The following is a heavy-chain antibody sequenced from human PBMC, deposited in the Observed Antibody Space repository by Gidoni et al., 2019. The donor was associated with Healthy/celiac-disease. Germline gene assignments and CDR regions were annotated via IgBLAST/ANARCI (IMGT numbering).Heavy chain of an antibody. CDR2: ISSNGGST. V-gene: IGHV3-64D*06. D-gene: IGHD6-13*01. J-gene: IGHJ6*02. Sequence: EVQLVESGGGLVQPGGSLRLSCSASGFTFSSYAMHWVRQAPGKGLEYVSAISSNGGSTYYADSVKGRFTISRDNSKNTLYLQMSSLRAEDTAVYYCVKSDYSSSWYYYYYGMDVWGQGTTVTVSS. CDR3: VKSDYSSSWYYYYYGMDV. CDR1: GFTFSSYA.